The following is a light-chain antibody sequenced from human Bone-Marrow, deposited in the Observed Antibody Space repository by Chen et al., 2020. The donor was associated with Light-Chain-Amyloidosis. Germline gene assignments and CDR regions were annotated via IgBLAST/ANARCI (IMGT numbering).Light chain of an antibody. CDR3: AAWDDSLNGWV. V-gene: IGLV1-36*01. Sequence: HSVLTHPPSASGAPGQRATLPSSGSSSNIGSNTVNWYQQLPGKAPKLLIYYDDLLPSGVSDRFSGSKSGTSASLAISGLQSEDEADYYCAAWDDSLNGWVFGGGTKLTVL. CDR1: SSNIGSNT. J-gene: IGLJ3*02. CDR2: YDD.